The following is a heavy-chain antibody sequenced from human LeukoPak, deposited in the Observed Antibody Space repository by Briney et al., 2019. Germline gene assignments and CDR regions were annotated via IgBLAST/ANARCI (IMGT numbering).Heavy chain of an antibody. V-gene: IGHV4-4*07. CDR3: ARDRSRTFDY. CDR2: LHNSGTT. CDR1: GGSITIDY. Sequence: SETLSLTCTVSGGSITIDYWSWIRQPAGKGLEWIGRLHNSGTTKYNSSLESRVTMSLDTSKNQFSLKVTSVTAADTAVYCCARDRSRTFDYWGQGILVTVSP. D-gene: IGHD1-7*01. J-gene: IGHJ4*02.